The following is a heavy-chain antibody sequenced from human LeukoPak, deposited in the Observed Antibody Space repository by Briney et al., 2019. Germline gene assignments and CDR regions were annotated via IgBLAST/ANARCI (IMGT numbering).Heavy chain of an antibody. CDR2: IYYSGST. CDR1: GGSISSHY. V-gene: IGHV4-59*08. CDR3: ARTGYDRYYFGY. Sequence: KPSETLSLTCTVSGGSISSHYWSWIRQPPGKGLEWIGYIYYSGSTNYNPSLKSRVTISVDTSKNQFSLKLSSVTAADTAVYYCARTGYDRYYFGYWGQGTLVTVSS. J-gene: IGHJ4*02. D-gene: IGHD5-12*01.